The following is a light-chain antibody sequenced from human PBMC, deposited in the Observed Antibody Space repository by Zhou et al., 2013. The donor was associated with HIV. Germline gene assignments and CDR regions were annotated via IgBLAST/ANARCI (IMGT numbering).Light chain of an antibody. CDR1: NNDIGSYNF. V-gene: IGLV2-8*01. CDR3: SSYAGSLKFVV. Sequence: QSALTQPPSASGSPGQSVTISCTGTNNDIGSYNFVSWYQQRPGKAPKLIIYDVNQRPSGVPDRFSGSKSGNTASLTVSGLQAEDEADFFCSSYAGSLKFVVFGGGTKLTVL. CDR2: DVN. J-gene: IGLJ2*01.